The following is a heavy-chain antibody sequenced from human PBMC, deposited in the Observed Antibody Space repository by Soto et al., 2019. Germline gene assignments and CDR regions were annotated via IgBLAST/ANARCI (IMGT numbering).Heavy chain of an antibody. D-gene: IGHD1-26*01. CDR2: INPYNGNT. CDR1: GHTFTSDG. J-gene: IGHJ4*02. CDR3: ARDAAVGLFDY. V-gene: IGHV1-18*01. Sequence: QVQLVQSGAEVKKPGASVKVSCKASGHTFTSDGISWVRQAPGQGLEWMGWINPYNGNTKYAQKLQGRVTMTTDTSTSTAYMELRSLRSDDTAVYYCARDAAVGLFDYWGQGTLVTVSS.